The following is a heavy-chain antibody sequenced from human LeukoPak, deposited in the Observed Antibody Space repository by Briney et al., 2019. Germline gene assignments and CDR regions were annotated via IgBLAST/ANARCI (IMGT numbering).Heavy chain of an antibody. CDR3: AKGSSSGVYYWTGLDY. J-gene: IGHJ4*02. Sequence: GGSLRLSCAASGFTFTVYGMHWVRQAPGKGLEWVAFIRYDGSNKYYADSVKGRFTFSRDNSKNTLYLQMNSLIAEDTAVYYCAKGSSSGVYYWTGLDYWGQGTLVTVSS. CDR1: GFTFTVYG. V-gene: IGHV3-30*02. CDR2: IRYDGSNK. D-gene: IGHD3-22*01.